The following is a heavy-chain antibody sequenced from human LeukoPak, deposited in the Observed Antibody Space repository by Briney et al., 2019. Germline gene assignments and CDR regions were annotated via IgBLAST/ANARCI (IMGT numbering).Heavy chain of an antibody. CDR1: GFTFSSYA. CDR3: AKAGSWYSSSPNWFDP. D-gene: IGHD6-19*01. CDR2: ISGSGGST. J-gene: IGHJ5*02. V-gene: IGHV3-23*01. Sequence: PGGSLRLSCAASGFTFSSYAMSWVRQAPGKGLEWVSGISGSGGSTYYADSVKGRFTISRDNSKNTLYLQMNSLRAEDTAVYYCAKAGSWYSSSPNWFDPWGQGTLVTVSS.